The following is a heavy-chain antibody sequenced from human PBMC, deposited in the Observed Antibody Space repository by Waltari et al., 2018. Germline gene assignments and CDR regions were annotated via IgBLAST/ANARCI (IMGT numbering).Heavy chain of an antibody. CDR3: ARDGPGAGNDDFDY. Sequence: QVQLAQSGAEEKKPGASVTVSCKASGYTFTGYYIHWVRQAPGQGLEWMGWFSPNNGDNKYAQKFQGRVTMTRDTSINTAYMELSSLTSDDTAVYCCARDGPGAGNDDFDYWGQGTLVSVSS. V-gene: IGHV1-2*02. CDR2: FSPNNGDN. D-gene: IGHD3-10*01. J-gene: IGHJ4*02. CDR1: GYTFTGYY.